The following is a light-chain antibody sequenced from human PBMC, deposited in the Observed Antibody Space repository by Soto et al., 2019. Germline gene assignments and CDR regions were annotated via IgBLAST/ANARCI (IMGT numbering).Light chain of an antibody. V-gene: IGKV3-15*01. CDR2: GAS. CDR3: QQYNNWPPWT. Sequence: EIVMTQSPATLSVSPGDRATLSCRASQSVSSNLAWYQQKPGQAPRLLIYGASTRATGLPARFSGSGSGTEFTLTISSLQSEDFAVYYCQQYNNWPPWTFGQGTKVEI. CDR1: QSVSSN. J-gene: IGKJ1*01.